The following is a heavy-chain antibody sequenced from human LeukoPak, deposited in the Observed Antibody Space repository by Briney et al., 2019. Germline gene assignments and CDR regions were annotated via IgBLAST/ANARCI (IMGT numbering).Heavy chain of an antibody. V-gene: IGHV1-69*05. Sequence: ASVKVSCKASGGTFSSYAISWVRQAPGQGLEWRGGIIPIFGTANYAHKLQGRVTITTDDCTSKASMELRSLRPEDKAVYYCAREPIAARAWYMDVWGKGTTVTVSS. CDR1: GGTFSSYA. D-gene: IGHD6-6*01. CDR3: AREPIAARAWYMDV. J-gene: IGHJ6*03. CDR2: IIPIFGTA.